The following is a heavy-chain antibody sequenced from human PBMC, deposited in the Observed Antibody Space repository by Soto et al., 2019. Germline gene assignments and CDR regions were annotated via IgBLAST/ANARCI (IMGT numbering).Heavy chain of an antibody. Sequence: SVKVSCKASGGTFSSYAISWVRQAPGQGLGWLGGIGPICGSANYGQKFQGTVTSTADKYTSTAYMELSSLRSEDTAVYYCASQPLDPYYFDYWGQGTLVTVPQ. CDR2: IGPICGSA. V-gene: IGHV1-69*06. J-gene: IGHJ4*02. CDR1: GGTFSSYA. CDR3: ASQPLDPYYFDY.